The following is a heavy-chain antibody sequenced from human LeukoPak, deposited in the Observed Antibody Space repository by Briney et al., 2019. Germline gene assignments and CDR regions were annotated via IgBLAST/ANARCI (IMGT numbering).Heavy chain of an antibody. Sequence: GGSLRLSCAASGXTFSSYWMHWVRQAPGKGLESVSRITGDGSSTSYVDSVKGRFTTSRDNAKNTLYLQMNSLRIEDTAVYYCARDRIAVADNWFDPWGQGTLVTVSS. J-gene: IGHJ5*02. CDR1: GXTFSSYW. D-gene: IGHD6-19*01. V-gene: IGHV3-74*01. CDR3: ARDRIAVADNWFDP. CDR2: ITGDGSST.